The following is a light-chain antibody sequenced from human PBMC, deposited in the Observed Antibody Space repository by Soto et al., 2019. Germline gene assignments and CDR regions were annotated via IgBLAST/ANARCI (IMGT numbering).Light chain of an antibody. CDR2: GAS. CDR3: QQFDSSPLT. V-gene: IGKV3-20*01. Sequence: EMVLTQSPGTLSLSPGERATLSFRASQSVSSSYLAWYQQKPGQAPRLLIYGASSRATGIPDRFSGSGSGRDFTLTISRLEPEDFAVYYCQQFDSSPLTFGGGTKVEIK. J-gene: IGKJ4*01. CDR1: QSVSSSY.